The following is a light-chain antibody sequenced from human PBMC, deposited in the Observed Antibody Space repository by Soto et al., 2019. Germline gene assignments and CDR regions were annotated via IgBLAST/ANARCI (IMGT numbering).Light chain of an antibody. J-gene: IGKJ5*01. CDR3: QQLETYPLT. Sequence: AIQVTQSPSSLSASVGDTVTITCRASQGISSAFAWYQQKPGKVPRLLLYEVFNLQSGVPSRFSGSGSGTDFTLTISRLPPEDFATYYCQQLETYPLTFGQGTRLEVK. CDR1: QGISSA. V-gene: IGKV1-13*02. CDR2: EVF.